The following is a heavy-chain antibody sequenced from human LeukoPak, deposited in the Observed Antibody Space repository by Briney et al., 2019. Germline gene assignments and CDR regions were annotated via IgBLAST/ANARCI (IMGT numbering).Heavy chain of an antibody. J-gene: IGHJ4*02. V-gene: IGHV3-23*01. Sequence: GESVRLSSAATGLSFVKDTSVDLGDPPMNKIKWVSRISGSGGSTYYADSVKGRFTISRDNSKNTLYLQMNSLRAEDTAVYYCAKDSAYADYADWGQGTLVTVSS. CDR3: AKDSAYADYAD. CDR1: GLSFVKDT. D-gene: IGHD4-17*01. CDR2: ISGSGGST.